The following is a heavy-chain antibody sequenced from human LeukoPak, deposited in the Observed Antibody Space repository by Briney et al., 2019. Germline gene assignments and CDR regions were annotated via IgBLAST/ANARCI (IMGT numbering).Heavy chain of an antibody. V-gene: IGHV1-69*13. Sequence: SVKVSCKASGYTFTSYGISWVRQAPGQGLEWMGGIIPIFGTANYAQKFQGRVTITADESTSTAYMELSSLRSEDTAVYYCARRGSIAAAGMDWFDPWGQGTLVTVSS. D-gene: IGHD6-13*01. CDR2: IIPIFGTA. J-gene: IGHJ5*02. CDR1: GYTFTSYG. CDR3: ARRGSIAAAGMDWFDP.